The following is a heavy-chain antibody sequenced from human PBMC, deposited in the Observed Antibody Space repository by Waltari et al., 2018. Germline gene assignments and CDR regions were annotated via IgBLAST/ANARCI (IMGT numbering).Heavy chain of an antibody. CDR2: IIPIFGTA. V-gene: IGHV1-69*13. CDR1: GGTFSSYA. D-gene: IGHD2-21*01. J-gene: IGHJ4*02. Sequence: QVQLVQSGAEVKKPGSSVKVSCKASGGTFSSYAISWVRQAPGQGLEWMGGIIPIFGTANYAQKFQGRVTITADESTSTAYMELSSLRSEDTAVYYCARVRGALWSCGGDCSLDYWGQGTLVTVSS. CDR3: ARVRGALWSCGGDCSLDY.